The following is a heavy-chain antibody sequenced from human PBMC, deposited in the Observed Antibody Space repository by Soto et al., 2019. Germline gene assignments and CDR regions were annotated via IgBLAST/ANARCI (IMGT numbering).Heavy chain of an antibody. D-gene: IGHD2-15*01. J-gene: IGHJ4*02. CDR1: GFSFSDYE. V-gene: IGHV3-48*03. Sequence: GGSLRLSCEASGFSFSDYEMNWVRQFPGEGLEWVAYIARDGETTFYADSVEGRFVVSRDNAKNSLFLQMDRLTGDDTAVYFCASETPPAEIDYWGQGSLVTVSS. CDR3: ASETPPAEIDY. CDR2: IARDGETT.